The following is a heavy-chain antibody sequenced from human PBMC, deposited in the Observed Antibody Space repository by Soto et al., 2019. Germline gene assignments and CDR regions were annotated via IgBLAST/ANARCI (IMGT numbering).Heavy chain of an antibody. Sequence: ASVNVSCKASGFTFTSYAMHWVGQAPGQRLEWMGWINAGNGNTKYSQKFQGRVTITRDTSASTAYMELSSLRSEDTAVYYCARAGVTYYDFWSGYSGYYYYGMDVWGQGTTVTVSS. V-gene: IGHV1-3*01. CDR1: GFTFTSYA. CDR3: ARAGVTYYDFWSGYSGYYYYGMDV. CDR2: INAGNGNT. J-gene: IGHJ6*02. D-gene: IGHD3-3*01.